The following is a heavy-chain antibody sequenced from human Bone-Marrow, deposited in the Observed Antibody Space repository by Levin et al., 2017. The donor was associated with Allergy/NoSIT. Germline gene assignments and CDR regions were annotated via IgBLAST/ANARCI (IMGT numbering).Heavy chain of an antibody. V-gene: IGHV3-30*19. CDR1: DRRHYG. J-gene: IGHJ6*02. CDR2: ISYDGRKK. D-gene: IGHD5-18*01. CDR3: ARDICFGYDFGDMAVFCGMDV. Sequence: GESLKISCTDSDRRHYGRHWVRQAPGKGLEWVAVISYDGRKKYYAESVKGRFSISRDNSDNTVSLQMNSLRVEDTAIYYCARDICFGYDFGDMAVFCGMDVWGQGTTVTVSS.